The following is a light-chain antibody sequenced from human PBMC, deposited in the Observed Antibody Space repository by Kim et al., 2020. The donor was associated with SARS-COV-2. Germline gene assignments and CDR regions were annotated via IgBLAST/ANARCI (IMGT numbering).Light chain of an antibody. J-gene: IGKJ4*01. CDR1: QSVSSY. V-gene: IGKV3-11*01. CDR3: QQRSNWPLNT. CDR2: DAS. Sequence: EIVLTQSPATLSLSPGERATLSCRASQSVSSYLAWYQQKPGQAPRLLIYDASNRATGIPARFSGSGSGTDFTLTISSLEPEDFAVYYCQQRSNWPLNTFGGGTKVDIK.